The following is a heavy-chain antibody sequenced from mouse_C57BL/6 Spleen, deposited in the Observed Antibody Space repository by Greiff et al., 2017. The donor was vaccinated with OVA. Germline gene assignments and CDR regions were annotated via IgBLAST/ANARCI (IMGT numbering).Heavy chain of an antibody. D-gene: IGHD1-1*01. V-gene: IGHV14-2*01. CDR1: GFNIKDYY. CDR3: AREITTVVDYAMDY. Sequence: EVQLKESGAELVKPGASVKLSCTASGFNIKDYYMHWVKQRTEQGLEWIGRIDPEDGETKYAPKFQGQATITADTSSNTAYLQLSSLTSEDTAVYYCAREITTVVDYAMDYWGQGTSVTVSS. J-gene: IGHJ4*01. CDR2: IDPEDGET.